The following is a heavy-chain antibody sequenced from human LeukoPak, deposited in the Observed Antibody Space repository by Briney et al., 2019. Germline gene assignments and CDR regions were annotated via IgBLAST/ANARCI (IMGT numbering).Heavy chain of an antibody. D-gene: IGHD3-22*01. CDR1: GYTFTSYG. CDR2: ISAYNGNT. V-gene: IGHV1-18*01. CDR3: ARDLSRRVVVPPFDY. J-gene: IGHJ4*02. Sequence: GASVKVSCKASGYTFTSYGISWVRQAPGQGLEWMGWISAYNGNTNYAQKLQGRVTMTTDTSTSTAYMELRSLRSDDTAVYYCARDLSRRVVVPPFDYWGQGTLVTVSS.